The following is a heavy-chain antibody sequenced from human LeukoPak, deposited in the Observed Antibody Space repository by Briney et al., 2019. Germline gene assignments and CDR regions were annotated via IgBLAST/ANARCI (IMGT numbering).Heavy chain of an antibody. D-gene: IGHD3-16*01. V-gene: IGHV3-21*01. CDR3: ARSNGGEDS. Sequence: PGGSLRLSCAASGFTFSSYTMNWVRQAPGKGLEWVSSISGSGYYIYYADSVKGRFTISRDNAKSTLFLQMNSLRAEDTAVYFCARSNGGEDSWGQGTLVTVSS. J-gene: IGHJ4*02. CDR2: ISGSGYYI. CDR1: GFTFSSYT.